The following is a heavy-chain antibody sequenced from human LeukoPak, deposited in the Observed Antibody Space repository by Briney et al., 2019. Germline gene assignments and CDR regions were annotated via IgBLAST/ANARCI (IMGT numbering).Heavy chain of an antibody. J-gene: IGHJ4*02. D-gene: IGHD6-13*01. V-gene: IGHV4-30-2*01. CDR2: IYHSGST. CDR1: GGSISSGGYY. CDR3: ARIQLGIAAAGTSDY. Sequence: SQTLSLTCTVSGGSISSGGYYWSWIRQPPGKGLEWIGYIYHSGSTYYNPSLKSRVTISVDRSKNQFSLKLSSVTATDTAVYYCARIQLGIAAAGTSDYWGQGTLVTVSS.